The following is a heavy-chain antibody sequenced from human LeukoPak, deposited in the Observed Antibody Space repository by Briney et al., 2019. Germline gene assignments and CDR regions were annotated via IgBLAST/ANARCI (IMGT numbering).Heavy chain of an antibody. CDR2: IWYDGSDK. CDR3: ARDIRSVWLDH. CDR1: GFTFRNHG. J-gene: IGHJ4*02. Sequence: PGRSLRLSCAASGFTFRNHGMHWVRQAPGKGLEWVAVIWYDGSDKYYAESVKGRFTISRDNSKNTLYLQMNSLRAEDTAVYYCARDIRSVWLDHWGQGTPVTVSS. D-gene: IGHD5/OR15-5a*01. V-gene: IGHV3-33*01.